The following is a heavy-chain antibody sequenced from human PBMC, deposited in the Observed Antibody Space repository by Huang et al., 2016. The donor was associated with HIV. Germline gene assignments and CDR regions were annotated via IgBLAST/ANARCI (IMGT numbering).Heavy chain of an antibody. CDR3: ARERWRGYCSGGSCYSGAFDI. J-gene: IGHJ3*02. V-gene: IGHV4-61*01. Sequence: QVQLQESGPGLVKPSETLSLTCTVSGGSVSSGSYYWSWIRQPPGKGLEWIGYIYYRGSTHYNPSLKSRVTISVDTSKNQFSLKLSSVTAADTAVYYWARERWRGYCSGGSCYSGAFDIWGQGTMVTVSS. D-gene: IGHD2-15*01. CDR1: GGSVSSGSYY. CDR2: IYYRGST.